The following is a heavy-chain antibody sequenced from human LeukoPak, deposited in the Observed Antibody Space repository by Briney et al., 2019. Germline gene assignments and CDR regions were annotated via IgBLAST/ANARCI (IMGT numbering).Heavy chain of an antibody. Sequence: GASVKVSCKASGGTFSSYAISWVRQAPGQGLEWMGRIIPILGIANYAQKFQGRGKITADKSTSTAYMELSSLRSEDTAVYYCAREIYGGNSVAWYYGMDVWGQGTTVTVSS. D-gene: IGHD4-23*01. CDR3: AREIYGGNSVAWYYGMDV. J-gene: IGHJ6*02. CDR1: GGTFSSYA. CDR2: IIPILGIA. V-gene: IGHV1-69*04.